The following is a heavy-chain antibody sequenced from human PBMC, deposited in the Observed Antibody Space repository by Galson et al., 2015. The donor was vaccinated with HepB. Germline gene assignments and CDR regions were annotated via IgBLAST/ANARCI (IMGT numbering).Heavy chain of an antibody. J-gene: IGHJ4*02. Sequence: SLRLSCAASGFTFGDYAMSWFRQAPGKGLEWVGFIRSKAYGGTTEYAASVKGRFTISRDDSKSIAYLQMNSLKTEDTAVYYCTRVVDYDYIWGSYPFDYWGQGTLVTVSS. D-gene: IGHD3-16*01. CDR2: IRSKAYGGTT. CDR3: TRVVDYDYIWGSYPFDY. V-gene: IGHV3-49*03. CDR1: GFTFGDYA.